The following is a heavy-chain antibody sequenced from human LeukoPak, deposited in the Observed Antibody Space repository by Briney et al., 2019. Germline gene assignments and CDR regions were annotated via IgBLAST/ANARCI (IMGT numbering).Heavy chain of an antibody. CDR1: GGSISSGGYY. J-gene: IGHJ4*02. CDR3: ARGLGGSGGYFDY. CDR2: IYTSGST. V-gene: IGHV4-61*02. Sequence: SETLSLTCTVSGGSISSGGYYWNWIRQPAGKGLEWIGRIYTSGSTNYKSSLNSRVTISRDTSKNQFSLNLSSVTAADTAVYYCARGLGGSGGYFDYWGQGTLVTVSS. D-gene: IGHD3-16*01.